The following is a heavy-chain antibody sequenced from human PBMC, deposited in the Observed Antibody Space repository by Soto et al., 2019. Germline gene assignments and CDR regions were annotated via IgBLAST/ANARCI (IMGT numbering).Heavy chain of an antibody. D-gene: IGHD3-9*01. V-gene: IGHV4-39*01. Sequence: QLQESGPGLVKPSETLSLTCSVSGDSINSDKYYWGWIRQPPGKGLEWIGSIYYRGNTYYNPSLPPRVTISLDKSKSQFSLRLNSVTAADSAVYFCARLEGLATISYYFDFWGQGAQVTVSS. CDR1: GDSINSDKYY. CDR3: ARLEGLATISYYFDF. J-gene: IGHJ4*02. CDR2: IYYRGNT.